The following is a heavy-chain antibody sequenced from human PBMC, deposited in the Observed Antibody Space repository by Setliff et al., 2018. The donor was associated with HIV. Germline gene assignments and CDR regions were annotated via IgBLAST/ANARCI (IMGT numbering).Heavy chain of an antibody. J-gene: IGHJ4*02. CDR2: IIPMFGTA. CDR1: GGTFSSNG. V-gene: IGHV1-69*13. CDR3: AKEADFWSGYPTYYFDY. D-gene: IGHD3-3*01. Sequence: SVKVSCKASGGTFSSNGTSWVRQAPGQGLEWMGGIIPMFGTANYAQKFQGRVTITADESTTTAYMELSSLRSEDTAVYYCAKEADFWSGYPTYYFDYWGQGTLVTVSS.